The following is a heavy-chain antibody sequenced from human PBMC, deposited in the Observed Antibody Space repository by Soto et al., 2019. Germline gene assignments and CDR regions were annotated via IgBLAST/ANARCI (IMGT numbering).Heavy chain of an antibody. V-gene: IGHV3-23*01. CDR2: ISGSGVST. Sequence: GGSLRLSCAASGFTFSSYAISWVRHAPGKGLEWVSAISGSGVSTYYADSVKGRFTIYRDNSKKTLYLQINSLRAEDTAVYYCANTPQTRSGSPVHWCQPTLVAVSS. J-gene: IGHJ4*02. D-gene: IGHD5-12*01. CDR3: ANTPQTRSGSPVH. CDR1: GFTFSSYA.